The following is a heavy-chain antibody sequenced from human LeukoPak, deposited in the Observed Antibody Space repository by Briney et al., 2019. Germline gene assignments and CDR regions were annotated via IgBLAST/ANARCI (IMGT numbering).Heavy chain of an antibody. D-gene: IGHD3-10*01. Sequence: SETLSLTCAVYGGSFSGYYWSWIRQPPGKGLEWSGEINHSGSTNYNLSLKSRVTISVDTSKNQFSLKLSSVTAADTAVYYCARGDYGSGTYLWGSWGQGILVTVSP. CDR3: ARGDYGSGTYLWGS. CDR1: GGSFSGYY. CDR2: INHSGST. V-gene: IGHV4-34*01. J-gene: IGHJ5*02.